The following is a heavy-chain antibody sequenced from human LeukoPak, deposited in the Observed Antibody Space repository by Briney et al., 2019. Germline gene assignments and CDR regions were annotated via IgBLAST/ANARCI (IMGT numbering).Heavy chain of an antibody. Sequence: SVKVSCKASGGTFSSYAISWVRQAPGQGLEWMGRIIPIFGTANYAQKFQGRVTITTDESTSTAYMELSSLRSEDTAVYYCATSTIFGVVNWFDPWGQGTLVTVSS. CDR1: GGTFSSYA. D-gene: IGHD3-3*01. V-gene: IGHV1-69*05. CDR3: ATSTIFGVVNWFDP. CDR2: IIPIFGTA. J-gene: IGHJ5*02.